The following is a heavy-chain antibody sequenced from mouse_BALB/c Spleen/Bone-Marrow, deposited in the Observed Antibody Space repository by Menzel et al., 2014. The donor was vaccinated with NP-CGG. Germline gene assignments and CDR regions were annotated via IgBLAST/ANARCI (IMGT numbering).Heavy chain of an antibody. Sequence: QVQLQQSGTELVMPGASVKMSCKASGYAFTDRWIHWVKQRPGQGLEWIGAIDTSDSYTNYNQEFKGKATLTVDESSSTAYIHLSSLTSGDSAVYYCARGGDDFSLDYWGQRTSVTVSS. CDR1: GYAFTDRW. J-gene: IGHJ4*01. V-gene: IGHV1-69*01. CDR3: ARGGDDFSLDY. D-gene: IGHD2-4*01. CDR2: IDTSDSYT.